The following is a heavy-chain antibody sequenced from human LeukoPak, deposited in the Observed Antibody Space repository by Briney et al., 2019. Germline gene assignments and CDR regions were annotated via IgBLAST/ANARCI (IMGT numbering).Heavy chain of an antibody. D-gene: IGHD1-1*01. Sequence: PGGSLRLSCAASGFTFSSYSMNWVRQAPGKGLEWVSAISGSGGSTYYADSVKGRFTISRDNSKNTLYLQMNSLRAEDTAVYYCALNEGYFDYWGQGTLVTVSS. CDR2: ISGSGGST. CDR1: GFTFSSYS. J-gene: IGHJ4*02. CDR3: ALNEGYFDY. V-gene: IGHV3-23*01.